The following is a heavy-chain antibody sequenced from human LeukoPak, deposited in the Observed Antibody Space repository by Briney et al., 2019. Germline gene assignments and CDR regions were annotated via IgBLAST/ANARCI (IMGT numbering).Heavy chain of an antibody. CDR3: AADTNIARFFF. J-gene: IGHJ4*01. Sequence: SQTLSLTCTVSGGSISSSSYYWSWIRQPAGKGLEWIGRIYTSGSTNYNPSLKSRVTILMDTSKNQFSLKLTSVTAADTAVYYCAADTNIARFFFWGQGSLVTVSS. CDR1: GGSISSSSYY. V-gene: IGHV4-61*02. CDR2: IYTSGST. D-gene: IGHD3-3*01.